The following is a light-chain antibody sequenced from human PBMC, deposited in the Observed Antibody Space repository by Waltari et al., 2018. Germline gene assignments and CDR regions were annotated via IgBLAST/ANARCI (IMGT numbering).Light chain of an antibody. Sequence: QSFLTQPPSASGTPGQRITISCPGSSSNIGSSYVNWYQQLPGPAPKLVIYNNNQRPSGVPDRFSGSKYGTSASLAISGLQSEDEADYYCAGWDGTLNGYVFGAATKVTVL. CDR3: AGWDGTLNGYV. CDR1: SSNIGSSY. V-gene: IGLV1-44*01. CDR2: NNN. J-gene: IGLJ1*01.